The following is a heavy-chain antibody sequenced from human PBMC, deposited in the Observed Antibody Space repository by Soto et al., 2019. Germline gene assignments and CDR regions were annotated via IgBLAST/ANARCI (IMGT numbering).Heavy chain of an antibody. V-gene: IGHV4-4*07. J-gene: IGHJ5*02. CDR1: GGSISSYY. D-gene: IGHD3-3*01. Sequence: SETLSLTCTVSGGSISSYYWSWIRQPAGKGLEWIGRIYTSGSTNYNPSLKSRVTMSVDSSKNQFSLKLSSVTAADTAVYYCARDSSYYDFWSGTYNWFDPWGQGTLGTVS. CDR3: ARDSSYYDFWSGTYNWFDP. CDR2: IYTSGST.